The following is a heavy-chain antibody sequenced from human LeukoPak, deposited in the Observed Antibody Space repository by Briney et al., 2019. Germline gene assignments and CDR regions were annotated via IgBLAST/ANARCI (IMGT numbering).Heavy chain of an antibody. CDR2: IYTSGST. Sequence: SETLSLTCTVSGGSISSGDYYWSWIRQPAGKGLEWIGRIYTSGSTNYNPSLKTRVTMSVDTSKKQFSLKLSSVSAADTAVYYCAATRGYTYFYWGQGILVTVSS. CDR1: GGSISSGDYY. J-gene: IGHJ4*02. CDR3: AATRGYTYFY. V-gene: IGHV4-61*02. D-gene: IGHD5-18*01.